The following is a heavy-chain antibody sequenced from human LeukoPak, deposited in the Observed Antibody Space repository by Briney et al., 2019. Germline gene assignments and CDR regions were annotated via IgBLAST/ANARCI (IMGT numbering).Heavy chain of an antibody. J-gene: IGHJ4*02. Sequence: GESLKISCKGSGYPFDTYWIGWVRQTPGNGLEWMGIINPLDSDTRYSPSFQGQVTFSADKSITTAYLQWSSLAASDTAMYYCTRRIDYGDYDYWGQGTLVTVSS. CDR2: INPLDSDT. CDR1: GYPFDTYW. CDR3: TRRIDYGDYDY. D-gene: IGHD4-17*01. V-gene: IGHV5-51*01.